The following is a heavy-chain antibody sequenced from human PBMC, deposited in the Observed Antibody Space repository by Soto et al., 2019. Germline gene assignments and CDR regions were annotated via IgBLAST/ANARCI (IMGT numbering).Heavy chain of an antibody. CDR2: MSSSGATI. CDR3: ARASRDGLQLPGNYYYGMDV. CDR1: GFIFTDYY. Sequence: VQLVESGGGLVKPGGSLRLSCAASGFIFTDYYLNWVRQAPGKGLEWISCMSSSGATIYYADSVGGRFTISRDNAENSLYMQMNRLRADDTAVYYCARASRDGLQLPGNYYYGMDVWGQGTMVTVS. D-gene: IGHD1-7*01. V-gene: IGHV3-11*01. J-gene: IGHJ6*02.